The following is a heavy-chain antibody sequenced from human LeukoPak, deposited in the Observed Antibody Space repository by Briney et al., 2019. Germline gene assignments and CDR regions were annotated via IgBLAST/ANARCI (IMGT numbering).Heavy chain of an antibody. D-gene: IGHD4-17*01. V-gene: IGHV3-53*04. J-gene: IGHJ6*02. CDR3: ARIPDSGDYYYYGMDV. CDR1: GFTVSSNY. Sequence: GGSLRLSCAASGFTVSSNYMSWVRQAPGKGLEWVSVIYSGGSTYYADSVKGRFTISRHNSKNTLYLQMNSLRAEDTAVYYCARIPDSGDYYYYGMDVWGPGTTVTVSS. CDR2: IYSGGST.